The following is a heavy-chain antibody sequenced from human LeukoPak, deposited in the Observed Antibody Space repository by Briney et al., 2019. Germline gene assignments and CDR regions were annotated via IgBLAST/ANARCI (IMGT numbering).Heavy chain of an antibody. CDR1: GGSISSSSYY. CDR2: ICYSGST. J-gene: IGHJ3*02. V-gene: IGHV4-39*01. CDR3: ARRGYCSDGSCYRGAFDI. D-gene: IGHD2-15*01. Sequence: SETLSLTCTVSGGSISSSSYYWGWIRQPPEKGLGWNASICYSGSTYYNPSLKSRVTISVDTSKNQFSLKLSSVTAADTAVYYCARRGYCSDGSCYRGAFDIWGQGTMVTVSS.